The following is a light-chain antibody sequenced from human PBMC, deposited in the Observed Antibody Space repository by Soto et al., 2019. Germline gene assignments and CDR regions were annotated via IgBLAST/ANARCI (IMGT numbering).Light chain of an antibody. V-gene: IGKV3-15*01. CDR1: QSVSNN. CDR3: QQYNNWPF. CDR2: GAS. Sequence: EIVMTQSPATLSVSPGERATLSCRASQSVSNNLAWYQQKPGQAPRLLIYGASTRATGIPARFSGSGSGTEFTLTISSLQSEDVAVYYCQQYNNWPFFGQGTKLEIK. J-gene: IGKJ2*01.